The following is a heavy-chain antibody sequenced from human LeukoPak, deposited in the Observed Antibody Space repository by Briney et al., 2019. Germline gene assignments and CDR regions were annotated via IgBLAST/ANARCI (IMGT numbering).Heavy chain of an antibody. J-gene: IGHJ6*03. CDR1: GYTFTSYG. CDR2: ISAYNGNT. CDR3: ARDRGYCTSTSCYGGYYYYYYMDV. Sequence: ASVKVSCKASGYTFTSYGNSWVRQAPGQGLEWMGWISAYNGNTNYAQNLQGRVTMTTDTSTSTAYMELRSLRSDDTAVYYCARDRGYCTSTSCYGGYYYYYYMDVWGKGTTVTVSS. V-gene: IGHV1-18*01. D-gene: IGHD2-2*01.